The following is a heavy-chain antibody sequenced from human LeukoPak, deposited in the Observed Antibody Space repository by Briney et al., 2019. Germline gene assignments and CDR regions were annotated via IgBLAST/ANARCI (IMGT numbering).Heavy chain of an antibody. D-gene: IGHD3-10*01. CDR3: AIFPGMVRGVIMDYYYGMDV. J-gene: IGHJ6*02. CDR1: GFTFSSYS. V-gene: IGHV3-21*01. CDR2: ISSSSSYI. Sequence: GGSLRLSCAASGFTFSSYSMNWVRQAPGKGLEWVSSISSSSSYIYYADSVKGRFTISRDNAKNSLYLQMNSLRAEDTAVYYCAIFPGMVRGVIMDYYYGMDVWGQGTTVTVSS.